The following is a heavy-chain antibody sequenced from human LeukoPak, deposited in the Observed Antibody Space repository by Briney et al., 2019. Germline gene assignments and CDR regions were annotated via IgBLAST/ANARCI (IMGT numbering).Heavy chain of an antibody. CDR3: ATQRGCYLCGIEFDY. D-gene: IGHD1-26*01. Sequence: APVKPSDTPSGYTFTGYYMHGVRQAPGQGLEWMGWINLNSGDTKYSQKFQGRVTMTRDTSISTAYMELSRLRSDDTAVYYCATQRGCYLCGIEFDYWARGTLVTVSS. CDR2: INLNSGDT. CDR1: GYTFTGYY. J-gene: IGHJ4*02. V-gene: IGHV1-2*02.